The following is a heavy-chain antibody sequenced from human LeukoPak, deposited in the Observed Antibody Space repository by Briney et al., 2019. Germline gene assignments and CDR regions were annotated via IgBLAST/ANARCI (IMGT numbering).Heavy chain of an antibody. CDR1: GGSISSGYY. CDR3: ARDLAYYYGSGSYAWFDP. J-gene: IGHJ5*02. Sequence: SETLSLTCTVSGGSISSGYYWGWIRQPPGKGLEWIGSIYHSGSTYYNPSLKSRVTISVDTSKNQFSLKLSSVTAADTAVYYCARDLAYYYGSGSYAWFDPWGQGTLVTVSS. CDR2: IYHSGST. V-gene: IGHV4-38-2*02. D-gene: IGHD3-10*01.